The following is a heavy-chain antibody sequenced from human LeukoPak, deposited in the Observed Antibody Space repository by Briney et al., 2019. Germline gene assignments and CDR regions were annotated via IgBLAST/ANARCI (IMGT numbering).Heavy chain of an antibody. CDR2: IIPIFGTA. J-gene: IGHJ5*02. V-gene: IGHV1-69*13. CDR1: GGTFSSYA. Sequence: GASVNVSCKASGGTFSSYAISWVRQAPGQGLEWMGGIIPIFGTANYAQKFQGRVTITADESTSTAYMELSSLRSEDTAVYYCASWPDYSGYDSEWFDPWGQGTLVTVSS. D-gene: IGHD5-12*01. CDR3: ASWPDYSGYDSEWFDP.